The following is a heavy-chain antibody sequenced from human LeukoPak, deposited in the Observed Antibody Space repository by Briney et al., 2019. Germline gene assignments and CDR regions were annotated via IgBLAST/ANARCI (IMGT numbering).Heavy chain of an antibody. D-gene: IGHD1-26*01. CDR2: IWYDGSNE. CDR3: ATSRGSYYMDV. CDR1: GMTFRNYG. V-gene: IGHV3-33*01. Sequence: PGGSLRLSCAASGMTFRNYGFHWVRQAPGKGLEWVIIIWYDGSNEYYADSVKGRFAFSRDNSKNTLYLQMNNLRVEDTAVYYCATSRGSYYMDVWGKGTTVTVSS. J-gene: IGHJ6*03.